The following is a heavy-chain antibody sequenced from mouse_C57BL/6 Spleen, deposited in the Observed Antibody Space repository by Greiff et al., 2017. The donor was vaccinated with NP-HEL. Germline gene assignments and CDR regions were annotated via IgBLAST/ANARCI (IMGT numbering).Heavy chain of an antibody. V-gene: IGHV5-17*01. D-gene: IGHD1-1*01. Sequence: EVQLVESGGGLVKPGGSLKLSCAASGFTFSDYGMHWVRQAPEKGLEWVAYISSGSSTIYYADTVKGRFTISRDNAKNTLFLQMTSLRSEDTAMYYCARGDGSDYYGSSYCFDYWGQGTTLTVSS. CDR2: ISSGSSTI. J-gene: IGHJ2*01. CDR3: ARGDGSDYYGSSYCFDY. CDR1: GFTFSDYG.